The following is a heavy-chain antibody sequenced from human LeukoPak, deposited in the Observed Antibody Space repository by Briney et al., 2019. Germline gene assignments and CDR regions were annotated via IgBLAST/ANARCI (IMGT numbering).Heavy chain of an antibody. CDR1: GFTVSSNF. V-gene: IGHV3-66*01. CDR2: IYGGGST. D-gene: IGHD6-6*01. Sequence: GGSLRLSCAASGFTVSSNFMAWVRQAPGKGLEWVSVIYGGGSTYYADSVKGRFTISRDNAKNSLYLQMNSLRAEDTAVYYCARDIKEYSSSSGAFGYWGQGTLVTVSS. CDR3: ARDIKEYSSSSGAFGY. J-gene: IGHJ4*02.